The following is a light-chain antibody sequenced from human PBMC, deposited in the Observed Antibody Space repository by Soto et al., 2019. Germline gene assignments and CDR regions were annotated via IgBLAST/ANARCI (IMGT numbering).Light chain of an antibody. J-gene: IGKJ3*01. CDR3: QSYGRTVFT. CDR2: GAS. CDR1: QTISNTS. Sequence: EIVLTQSPGTLSLSPGEGATLSCRASQTISNTSLAWYQQKPGQAPRLLIYGASSRATGIPDRFSGSGSGTDFTLTISGLEPEDFAVYYCQSYGRTVFTFGPGTKVDIK. V-gene: IGKV3-20*01.